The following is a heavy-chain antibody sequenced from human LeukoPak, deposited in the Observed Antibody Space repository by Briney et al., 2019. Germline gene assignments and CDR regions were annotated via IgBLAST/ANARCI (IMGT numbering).Heavy chain of an antibody. J-gene: IGHJ4*02. CDR3: ARSLRYGDYMGE. CDR1: GGSISSGGYY. Sequence: PSETLSLTCTVSGGSISSGGYYWSWIRQHPGEGLGWIGYIYYSGTSYYNPSLKSRVTISVDTSKNQFSLKLTSVTAADTAVYYCARSLRYGDYMGEWGQGPLLTVSS. V-gene: IGHV4-31*03. D-gene: IGHD4-17*01. CDR2: IYYSGTS.